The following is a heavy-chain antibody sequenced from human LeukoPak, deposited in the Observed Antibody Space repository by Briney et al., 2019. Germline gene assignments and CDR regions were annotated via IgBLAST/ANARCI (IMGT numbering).Heavy chain of an antibody. CDR2: INSDGSST. D-gene: IGHD2-2*01. V-gene: IGHV3-74*01. CDR3: VRAPAPAAMFDY. CDR1: GFIFGSYW. J-gene: IGHJ4*02. Sequence: GGSLRLSCAASGFIFGSYWMHWVRQAPGKGLVWVSRINSDGSSTTYADSVKGRFTISRDNAKSTLYLQMKNLRVEDTAVYYCVRAPAPAAMFDYWGQGTLVTVSS.